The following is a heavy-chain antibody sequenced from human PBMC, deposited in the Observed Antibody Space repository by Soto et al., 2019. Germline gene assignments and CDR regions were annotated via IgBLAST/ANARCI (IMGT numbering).Heavy chain of an antibody. J-gene: IGHJ4*02. Sequence: PGGSLRLSCTASGLMFGSYWITWVRHVPGKGLQWVANIKLDGSEKYYVDFVKGRFTISRDNADNSVFLDMNNLRVDDTATYYCARVRATDYEIDYWGQGALVTVSS. CDR3: ARVRATDYEIDY. V-gene: IGHV3-7*03. CDR2: IKLDGSEK. D-gene: IGHD4-17*01. CDR1: GLMFGSYW.